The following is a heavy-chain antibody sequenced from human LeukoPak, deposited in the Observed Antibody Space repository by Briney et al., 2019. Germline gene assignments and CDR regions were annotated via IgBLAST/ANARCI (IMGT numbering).Heavy chain of an antibody. Sequence: SETLSLTCTVSGDSISSYYWSWLRQPPGKGLEWIGYIYYSGRTNYNPSLKSRVTISVDTSNNQFSLKLSSVTAADTAVYYCATPSSGSYNGAFDIWGQGTMVTVSS. CDR2: IYYSGRT. CDR1: GDSISSYY. D-gene: IGHD1-26*01. CDR3: ATPSSGSYNGAFDI. J-gene: IGHJ3*02. V-gene: IGHV4-59*01.